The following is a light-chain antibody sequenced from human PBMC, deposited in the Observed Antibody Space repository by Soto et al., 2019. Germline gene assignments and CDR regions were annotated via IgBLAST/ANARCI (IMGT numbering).Light chain of an antibody. Sequence: QSALTQPASVSGSPGQSITISCTGTSRDIGTSNLVSWYQQYPGKAPKLMIYEVTKRPSGISYRFSGSKSGNTASLTISGLQAEDEADYYCSSYTSIDTWVFGTGTKDTVL. CDR3: SSYTSIDTWV. CDR2: EVT. CDR1: SRDIGTSNL. V-gene: IGLV2-14*02. J-gene: IGLJ1*01.